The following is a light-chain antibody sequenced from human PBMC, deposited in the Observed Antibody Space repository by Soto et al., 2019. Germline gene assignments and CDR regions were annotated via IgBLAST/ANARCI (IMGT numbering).Light chain of an antibody. CDR1: QSVSSY. CDR2: DAS. J-gene: IGKJ1*01. V-gene: IGKV3-11*01. Sequence: EIVLTQSPATLSLSPGESATLSCRASQSVSSYLAWYQQKPGQAPRLLIYDASKRATGIPARFTGSRFGTDYTLTISSLEPEDFAVYYCQQRRTWRTFGQGTKVEI. CDR3: QQRRTWRT.